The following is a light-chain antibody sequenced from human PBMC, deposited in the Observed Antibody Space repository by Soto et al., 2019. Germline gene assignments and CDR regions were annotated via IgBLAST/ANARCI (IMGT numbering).Light chain of an antibody. CDR2: GAS. V-gene: IGKV3-20*01. CDR1: HSVRSNY. J-gene: IGKJ3*01. Sequence: EIVLTQSPCTLSLSPGESATLSCRASHSVRSNYVAWYQQKPGQGPRLLIYGASSRATGIPDRFSGSGSGTDFTLTISRLEPEDFAVYYCQQYGSLTQTFGPGTKVDIK. CDR3: QQYGSLTQT.